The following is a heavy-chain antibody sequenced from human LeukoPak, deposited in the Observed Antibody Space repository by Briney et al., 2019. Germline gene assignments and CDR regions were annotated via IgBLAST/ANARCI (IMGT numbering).Heavy chain of an antibody. D-gene: IGHD3-9*01. Sequence: SETLSLTCAVYGGSFSGYYWSWIRQPPGKGLEWIGEINHSGSTNYNPSLKSRVTISVDTSKNQFSLKLSSVTAADTAVYYCARHSRYSPFDPWGLGTLVTVSS. J-gene: IGHJ5*02. V-gene: IGHV4-34*01. CDR2: INHSGST. CDR1: GGSFSGYY. CDR3: ARHSRYSPFDP.